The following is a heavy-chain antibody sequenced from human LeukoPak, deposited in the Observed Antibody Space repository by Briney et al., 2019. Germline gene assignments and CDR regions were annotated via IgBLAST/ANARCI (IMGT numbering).Heavy chain of an antibody. J-gene: IGHJ4*02. D-gene: IGHD3-22*01. Sequence: SETLSLTCAVYGGSFSGYYWSWIRQPPGKGLEWIGEINHSGSTNYNPSLKSRVTISVDTSKNQFSLKLSSVTAADTAVYYCAGGPHYYDSSGFVSDYWGQGTLVTDSS. CDR3: AGGPHYYDSSGFVSDY. CDR2: INHSGST. CDR1: GGSFSGYY. V-gene: IGHV4-34*01.